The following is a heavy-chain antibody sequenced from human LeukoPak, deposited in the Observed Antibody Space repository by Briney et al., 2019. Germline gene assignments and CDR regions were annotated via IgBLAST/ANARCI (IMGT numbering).Heavy chain of an antibody. J-gene: IGHJ4*02. CDR1: GFTFSSYW. Sequence: GGSLRLSRAASGFTFSSYWMNWVRQAPGKGLEWVANIKQDGSEKYYVDSVKGRFTISRDNAKNSLYLQMNSLRAEDTAVYYCARAVAVAAPVDYWGQGTLVTVSS. D-gene: IGHD6-19*01. CDR2: IKQDGSEK. V-gene: IGHV3-7*01. CDR3: ARAVAVAAPVDY.